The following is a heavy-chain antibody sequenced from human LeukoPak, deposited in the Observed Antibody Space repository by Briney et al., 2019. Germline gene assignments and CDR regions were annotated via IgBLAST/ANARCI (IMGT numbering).Heavy chain of an antibody. J-gene: IGHJ5*02. Sequence: KPSETLSLTCAVYGGSFSGYYWSWIRQPPGKGLEWIGEINHSGSTNYNPSLKSRVTISVDTSKNQFSLKLSSVIAADTAVYYCARGPRRIRGIVNNWFDPWGQGTLVTVSS. D-gene: IGHD1-26*01. V-gene: IGHV4-34*01. CDR1: GGSFSGYY. CDR2: INHSGST. CDR3: ARGPRRIRGIVNNWFDP.